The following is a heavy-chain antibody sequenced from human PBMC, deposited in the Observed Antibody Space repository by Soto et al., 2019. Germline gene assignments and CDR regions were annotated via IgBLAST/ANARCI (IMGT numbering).Heavy chain of an antibody. CDR1: GYTFTGYG. CDR2: ISAYNGNT. D-gene: IGHD1-26*01. J-gene: IGHJ4*02. V-gene: IGHV1-18*01. CDR3: ARIDVGLDY. Sequence: QVQLVQSEPEMKKPGASVKVSCKTSGYTFTGYGISWVRQAPGEGLEWMGWISAYNGNTKYAQNLLGRVTMTTDTSTSTAYMELRSLTSDDTAVYYCARIDVGLDYWGQGTLVTVSS.